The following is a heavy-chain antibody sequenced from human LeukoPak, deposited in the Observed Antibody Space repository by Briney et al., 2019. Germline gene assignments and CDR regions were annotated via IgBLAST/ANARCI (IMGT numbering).Heavy chain of an antibody. V-gene: IGHV1-69*13. D-gene: IGHD6-19*01. CDR3: ASGDSSGWCSKGRTKFDY. Sequence: EASVKVSCRASGYTFTSYYMHWVRQAPGQGLEWMGGIIPIFGTANYAQKFQGRVTITADESTSTAYMELSSLRSEDTAVYYCASGDSSGWCSKGRTKFDYRGQGTLVTVSS. CDR2: IIPIFGTA. J-gene: IGHJ4*02. CDR1: GYTFTSYY.